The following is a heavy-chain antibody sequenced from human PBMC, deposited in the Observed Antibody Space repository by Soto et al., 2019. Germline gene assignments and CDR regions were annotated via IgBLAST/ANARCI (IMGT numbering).Heavy chain of an antibody. Sequence: NPGGSLRLSCAASGFTFSSYSMNWVRQAPGKGLEWVSSISSSSSYIYYADSVKGRFTISRDNAKNSLYLQMNSLRAEDTAVYYCASDLMVRGAPMFRYYYYGMDVWGQGTTVTVAS. CDR2: ISSSSSYI. V-gene: IGHV3-21*01. CDR3: ASDLMVRGAPMFRYYYYGMDV. CDR1: GFTFSSYS. J-gene: IGHJ6*02. D-gene: IGHD3-10*01.